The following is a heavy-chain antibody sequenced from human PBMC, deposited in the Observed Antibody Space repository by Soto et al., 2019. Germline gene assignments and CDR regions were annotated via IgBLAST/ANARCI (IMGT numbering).Heavy chain of an antibody. CDR2: IYWDDDK. Sequence: QITLKESGPTLVKPTQTLTLTCTFSGFSLSTSGVGVGWIRQPPGQALEWLALIYWDDDKRYSPSLKSRLTITKDTSKNPVVLTMTNMDPVDTATYYCAHSVSSSGFHYYYGMDVWGQGTTVTVSS. J-gene: IGHJ6*02. CDR3: AHSVSSSGFHYYYGMDV. CDR1: GFSLSTSGVG. V-gene: IGHV2-5*02. D-gene: IGHD6-13*01.